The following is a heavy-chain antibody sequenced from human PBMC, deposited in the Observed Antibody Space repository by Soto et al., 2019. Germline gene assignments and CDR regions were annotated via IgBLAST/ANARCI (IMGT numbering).Heavy chain of an antibody. CDR2: IYRTGST. Sequence: ASETLSLTCAVSGASVTSNDWWTWVRQPPGRGLEWIGEIYRTGSTNYNPSLKSRVTISLDKSENQFSLKVTSLTAADTAVYYCASRDPGTSVDYWGQGTLVTVSS. V-gene: IGHV4-4*02. D-gene: IGHD1-7*01. J-gene: IGHJ4*02. CDR1: GASVTSNDW. CDR3: ASRDPGTSVDY.